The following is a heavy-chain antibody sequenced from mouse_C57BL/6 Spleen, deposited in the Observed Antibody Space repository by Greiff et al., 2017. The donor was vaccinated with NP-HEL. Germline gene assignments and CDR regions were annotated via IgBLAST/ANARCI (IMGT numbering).Heavy chain of an antibody. J-gene: IGHJ1*03. CDR3: ARGFGGSLYFDV. Sequence: EVKLQQSGPELVKPGASVKISCKASGYTFTDYYMNWVKQSHGKSLEWIGDINPNNGGTSYNQKVKGKATLTVDKSSSTAYMELRSLTSEDSAVYYCARGFGGSLYFDVWGTGTTVTVSS. CDR2: INPNNGGT. CDR1: GYTFTDYY. V-gene: IGHV1-26*01.